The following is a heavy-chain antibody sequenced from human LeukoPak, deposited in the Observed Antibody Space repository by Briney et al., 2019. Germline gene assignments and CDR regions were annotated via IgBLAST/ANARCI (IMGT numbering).Heavy chain of an antibody. D-gene: IGHD1-26*01. J-gene: IGHJ4*02. CDR3: ARESYFYRAVDY. CDR1: GFTFSNYN. V-gene: IGHV3-48*01. Sequence: GSLRLSCAASGFTFSNYNMNWVRQAPGKGLEWVSYISTSSSTIYYADPMKGRFTISRDNAKNSLYLQMNSLRAEDTAVYYCARESYFYRAVDYWGQGTLVTVSS. CDR2: ISTSSSTI.